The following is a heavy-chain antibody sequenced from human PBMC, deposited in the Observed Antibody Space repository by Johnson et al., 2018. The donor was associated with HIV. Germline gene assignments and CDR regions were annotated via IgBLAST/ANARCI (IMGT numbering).Heavy chain of an antibody. Sequence: MMLVESGGAVVQPGGSLRLSCAASGITVSSNYMSWVRQAPGKGLEWVSVISIGGSTYYADSVKGRFTISRDNSKNTLYLQMNSLRAEDTGLYYCAKYIASGYTNGGTLDIWGQGTMVTVSS. J-gene: IGHJ3*02. V-gene: IGHV3-66*01. CDR1: GITVSSNY. CDR2: ISIGGST. D-gene: IGHD6-19*01. CDR3: AKYIASGYTNGGTLDI.